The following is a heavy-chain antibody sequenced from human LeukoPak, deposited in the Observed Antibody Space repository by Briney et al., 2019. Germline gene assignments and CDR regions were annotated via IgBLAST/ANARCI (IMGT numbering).Heavy chain of an antibody. CDR3: AKGRSRRGIAVAGTPFDY. CDR2: ISYDGSNK. D-gene: IGHD6-19*01. CDR1: GFTFSSYA. Sequence: GRSLRLSCAASGFTFSSYAMHWVRQAPGKGLEWVAVISYDGSNKYYADSVKGRFTISRDNSKNTLYLQMNSLRAEDTAVYYCAKGRSRRGIAVAGTPFDYWGQGTLVTVSS. J-gene: IGHJ4*02. V-gene: IGHV3-30-3*01.